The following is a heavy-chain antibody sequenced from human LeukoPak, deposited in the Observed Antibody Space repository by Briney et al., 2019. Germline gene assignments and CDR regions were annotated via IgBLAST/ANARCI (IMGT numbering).Heavy chain of an antibody. CDR2: IYYTGSI. J-gene: IGHJ4*02. V-gene: IGHV4-59*01. CDR3: ARTPRRGGFDY. D-gene: IGHD3-10*01. Sequence: PSETLSLTCTVSGGSLSSYYWSWLRQPPGQGLEWIAYIYYTGSIDYNPSLKSRVTISGDMSKNQFSLNLNSVTAADTAIYYCARTPRRGGFDYWGQGILVTVSS. CDR1: GGSLSSYY.